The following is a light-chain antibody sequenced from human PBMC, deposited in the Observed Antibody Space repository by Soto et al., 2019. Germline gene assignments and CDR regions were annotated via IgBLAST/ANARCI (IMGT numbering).Light chain of an antibody. CDR2: DAS. CDR1: QSISRS. Sequence: IVLTQSPITLSLWPGETAVLSCRASQSISRSLSWYQQRPRQAPRLLIYDASNRAPGIPARISGSWSGTVFTLTISSLEPEYFALYYCQQRSSLITFGQGTRLEIE. V-gene: IGKV3-11*01. CDR3: QQRSSLIT. J-gene: IGKJ5*01.